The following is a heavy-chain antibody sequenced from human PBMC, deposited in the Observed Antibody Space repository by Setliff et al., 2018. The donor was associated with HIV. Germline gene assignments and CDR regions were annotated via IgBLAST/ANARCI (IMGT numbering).Heavy chain of an antibody. CDR1: GGSFSGYY. Sequence: SETLSLTCAVYGGSFSGYYWSWIRQPAGKGLEWIGRIYTSGSTNYNPSLKSRVTISVDTSKNQFSLKLSSVTAADTAVYYCARVSITYWYSIPRDYYYYMDVWGEGTTVTVSS. J-gene: IGHJ6*03. CDR2: IYTSGST. CDR3: ARVSITYWYSIPRDYYYYMDV. D-gene: IGHD2-8*02. V-gene: IGHV4-59*10.